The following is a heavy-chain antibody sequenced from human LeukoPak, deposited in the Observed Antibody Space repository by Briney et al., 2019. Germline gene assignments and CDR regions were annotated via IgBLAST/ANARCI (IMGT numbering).Heavy chain of an antibody. CDR3: ARGNPYSPLGSHYYYYYMDV. CDR2: TYYRSKWYN. CDR1: GDSVSSNSAT. V-gene: IGHV6-1*01. D-gene: IGHD2-21*01. Sequence: SQTLSLTCAISGDSVSSNSATWNWIRQSPSRGLEWLGRTYYRSKWYNDYAVSVKSRITINPDTSKNQFSLQLNSMTPEDTAVYYCARGNPYSPLGSHYYYYYMDVWGKGTTVTVSS. J-gene: IGHJ6*03.